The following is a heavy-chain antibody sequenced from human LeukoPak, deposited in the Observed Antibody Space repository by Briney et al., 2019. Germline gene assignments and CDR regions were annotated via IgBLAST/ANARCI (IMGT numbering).Heavy chain of an antibody. D-gene: IGHD3-22*01. CDR3: AKDLYYYDSSGYYFDY. J-gene: IGHJ4*02. Sequence: GGSLRLSCAASGFTFSDYYMSWVRQAPGKGLEWVSAISGSGGSTYYADSVKGRFTISRDNSKNTLYLQMNSLRAEDTAVYYCAKDLYYYDSSGYYFDYWGQGTLVTVSS. CDR2: ISGSGGST. V-gene: IGHV3-23*01. CDR1: GFTFSDYY.